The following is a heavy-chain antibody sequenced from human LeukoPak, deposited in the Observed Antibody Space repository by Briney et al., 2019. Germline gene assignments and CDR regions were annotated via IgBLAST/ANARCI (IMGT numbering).Heavy chain of an antibody. CDR2: TYHSGTT. D-gene: IGHD1-26*01. V-gene: IGHV4-59*01. CDR1: GVSLIPYY. CDR3: ARVDSGTYYMPFDY. J-gene: IGHJ4*02. Sequence: SETLSLTCTVSGVSLIPYYWSWIRQPPGKGLEWIGYTYHSGTTNYSPPLKGRATLSVDTSKNQISLRLSSVTAADTAVYFCARVDSGTYYMPFDYWGQGSLVTVSS.